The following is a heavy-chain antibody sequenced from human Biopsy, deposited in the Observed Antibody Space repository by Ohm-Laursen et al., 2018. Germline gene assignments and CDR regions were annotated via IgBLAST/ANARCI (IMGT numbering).Heavy chain of an antibody. D-gene: IGHD1-26*01. J-gene: IGHJ6*02. V-gene: IGHV1-69*01. CDR3: ASPNSGTYDV. CDR2: IIPMSRTP. Sequence: ASSVKVSCKTSGGSFSMDAFSWMRQVPGQGLEWMGLIIPMSRTPDYAQKFRGRVTFTADESTSTVYMELTSLTSDDTAVYYCASPNSGTYDVWGQGTTVTVSS. CDR1: GGSFSMDA.